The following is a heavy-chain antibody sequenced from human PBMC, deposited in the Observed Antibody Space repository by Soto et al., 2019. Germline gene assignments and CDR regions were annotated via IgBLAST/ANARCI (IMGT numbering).Heavy chain of an antibody. J-gene: IGHJ3*02. Sequence: QVQLQQWGAGLLKPSETLSLTCAVYGGSVSSGSYYWSWIRQPPGKGLEWIGEMSHSGGSHFNPSLKSRVTISVDPSKNQFSLKMSSVTAADTALYYCARVERWTATTVVDAFDIWGPGTMVTVSS. CDR1: GGSVSSGSYY. D-gene: IGHD1-1*01. V-gene: IGHV4-34*01. CDR3: ARVERWTATTVVDAFDI. CDR2: MSHSGGS.